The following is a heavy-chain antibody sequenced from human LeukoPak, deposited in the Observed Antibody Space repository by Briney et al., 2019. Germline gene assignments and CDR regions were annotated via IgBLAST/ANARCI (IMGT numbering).Heavy chain of an antibody. Sequence: TGGSLRLSCAASGFTFSSYAMRWVRQAPGKGLEWVSVISGSGGSTYYADSVKGRFTISRDNSKNTLYLQMNSLRAEDTAVYYCAKFRAQTYYDFWSGYYDYWGQGTLVTVSS. CDR3: AKFRAQTYYDFWSGYYDY. J-gene: IGHJ4*02. V-gene: IGHV3-23*01. D-gene: IGHD3-3*01. CDR2: ISGSGGST. CDR1: GFTFSSYA.